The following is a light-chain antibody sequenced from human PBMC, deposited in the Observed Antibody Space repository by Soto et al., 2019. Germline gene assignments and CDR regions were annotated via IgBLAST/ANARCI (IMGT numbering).Light chain of an antibody. CDR2: GAS. J-gene: IGKJ1*01. Sequence: EIVLTQSPGTLSLSPGERATLSCRASQSVSSSYLAWYQQKPGQAPRLLIYGASSRATGIPDWFSASGSGTDFTLTISRLEPEDFAVYYCQQYGSSPRTFGQGTKVEIK. CDR3: QQYGSSPRT. V-gene: IGKV3-20*01. CDR1: QSVSSSY.